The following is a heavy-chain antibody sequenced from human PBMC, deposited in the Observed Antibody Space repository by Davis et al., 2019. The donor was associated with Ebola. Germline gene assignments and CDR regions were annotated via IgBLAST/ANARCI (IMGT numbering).Heavy chain of an antibody. V-gene: IGHV1-69*13. Sequence: SVKVSCKASGYTFTSSGISWVRQAPGQGLEWMGSIIPIFRSANYAQNFQGRVTITADESTRTAYMELSSLRSEDTAVYYCARVQTGYYFDSSDSPSWFDPWGQGTLVTVSS. D-gene: IGHD3-22*01. CDR3: ARVQTGYYFDSSDSPSWFDP. J-gene: IGHJ5*02. CDR2: IIPIFRSA. CDR1: GYTFTSSG.